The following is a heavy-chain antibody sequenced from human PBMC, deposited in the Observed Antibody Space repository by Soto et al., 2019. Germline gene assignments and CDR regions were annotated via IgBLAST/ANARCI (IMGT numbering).Heavy chain of an antibody. Sequence: QVQLVESGGGVVQPGRSLRLSCAASGFTFSSYAMHWVRQAPGKGLEWVAVISYDGSNKYYADSVKGRFTISRDNSKNTLYLQMNSLRAEDTAVYYWARVAPQYCSSTSCRNWHFDLWGRGTLVTVSS. CDR1: GFTFSSYA. CDR2: ISYDGSNK. D-gene: IGHD2-2*01. V-gene: IGHV3-30-3*01. CDR3: ARVAPQYCSSTSCRNWHFDL. J-gene: IGHJ2*01.